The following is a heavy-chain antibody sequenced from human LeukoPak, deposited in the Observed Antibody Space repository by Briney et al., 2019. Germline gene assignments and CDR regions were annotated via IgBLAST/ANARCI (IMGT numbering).Heavy chain of an antibody. CDR1: GFTFSTYA. D-gene: IGHD6-13*01. CDR3: AKLSYAAAGTVDY. Sequence: GGSLRLSCAASGFTFSTYAMDWVRQAPGKGLEWVSTISSSGGSTYYADSVKGRFTISRDNSKNTLYLQMNSLRAEDTAVYYCAKLSYAAAGTVDYWGQGTLVTVSS. J-gene: IGHJ4*02. V-gene: IGHV3-23*01. CDR2: ISSSGGST.